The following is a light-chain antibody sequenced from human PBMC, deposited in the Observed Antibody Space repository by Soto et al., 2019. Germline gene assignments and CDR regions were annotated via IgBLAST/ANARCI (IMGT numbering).Light chain of an antibody. CDR2: GVT. Sequence: QSVLAQPPSASGSPGQSVTISCTGSGSDIGAYNFVSWYQQHPGKAPKLMIFGVTERPSGVPDRFSGSKSGNTASLTVSGLQAEDEAVYYCYSYAGRNIWGFGGGTKVTVL. CDR3: YSYAGRNIWG. CDR1: GSDIGAYNF. J-gene: IGLJ3*02. V-gene: IGLV2-8*01.